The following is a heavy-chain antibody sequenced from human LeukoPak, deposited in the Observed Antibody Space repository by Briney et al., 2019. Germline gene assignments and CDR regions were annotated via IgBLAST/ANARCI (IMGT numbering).Heavy chain of an antibody. CDR3: ARENSGSYYHFDC. CDR2: ISSSTSYI. Sequence: PGGSLRLSCAASGFIFSTYSMNWVRQAQGKGLEWVSSISSSTSYIYYADSVKGRFTISRDNAKNSLYLQMNSLRPEDTAVYYCARENSGSYYHFDCWGQGTLFTVSS. J-gene: IGHJ4*02. D-gene: IGHD1-26*01. V-gene: IGHV3-21*01. CDR1: GFIFSTYS.